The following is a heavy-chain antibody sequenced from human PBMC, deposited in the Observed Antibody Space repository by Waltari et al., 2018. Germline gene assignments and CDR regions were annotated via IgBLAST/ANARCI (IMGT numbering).Heavy chain of an antibody. Sequence: QVQLQQWGAGLLKPSETLSPTCAVHGGSFSGYYWNWIPQPPGKGLEWIGEINHSGSTNYNPSLKSRITISVDTSKSQFSLKLSSVTAADTAVYYCARDRGLRRLSTFEIWGQGTMVTVSS. D-gene: IGHD3-16*02. V-gene: IGHV4-34*01. CDR3: ARDRGLRRLSTFEI. CDR2: INHSGST. CDR1: GGSFSGYY. J-gene: IGHJ3*02.